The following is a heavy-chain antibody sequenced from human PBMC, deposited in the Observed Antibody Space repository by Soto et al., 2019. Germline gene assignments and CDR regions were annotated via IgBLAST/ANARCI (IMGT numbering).Heavy chain of an antibody. J-gene: IGHJ6*02. Sequence: PGESLKIPCKGSGYSSTSYWITWVRQRPGPEPEWMARIDPSDSYTNYSPSFQGHVTPSADKSISTAYLQWSSLKASDTAMYYCARHRILSSRVVKGAPIYYYRMDVWGQGTTLTASS. V-gene: IGHV5-10-1*01. CDR3: ARHRILSSRVVKGAPIYYYRMDV. D-gene: IGHD3-10*01. CDR1: GYSSTSYW. CDR2: IDPSDSYT.